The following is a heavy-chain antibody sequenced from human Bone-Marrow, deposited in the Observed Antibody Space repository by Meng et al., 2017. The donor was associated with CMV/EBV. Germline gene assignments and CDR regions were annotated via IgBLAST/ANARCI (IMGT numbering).Heavy chain of an antibody. V-gene: IGHV4-34*01. Sequence: QVQLQQWGAGLLKPSGTLSLTCAVYGGSFSGYYWSWIRQPPGKGLEWIGEINHSGSTNYTPSLKSRVTISVDTSKNQFSLQLSSVTAADTAVYCCARGVDSYDSSGYYYWGQGTLVTVSS. J-gene: IGHJ4*02. CDR2: INHSGST. CDR1: GGSFSGYY. CDR3: ARGVDSYDSSGYYY. D-gene: IGHD3-22*01.